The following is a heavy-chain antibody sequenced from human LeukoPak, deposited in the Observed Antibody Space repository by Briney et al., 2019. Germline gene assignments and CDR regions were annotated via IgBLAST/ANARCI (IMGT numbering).Heavy chain of an antibody. CDR1: GYTFTGYY. D-gene: IGHD3-9*01. J-gene: IGHJ6*03. Sequence: ASVKVSCKASGYTFTGYYMHWVRQAPGQGLEWMGWINPNSGGTNYAQKFQGRVTMTRDTSISTAYMELRSLRSDDTAVYYCATGPVLRYFDWLSGSYYYMDVWGKGTTVTISS. CDR2: INPNSGGT. V-gene: IGHV1-2*02. CDR3: ATGPVLRYFDWLSGSYYYMDV.